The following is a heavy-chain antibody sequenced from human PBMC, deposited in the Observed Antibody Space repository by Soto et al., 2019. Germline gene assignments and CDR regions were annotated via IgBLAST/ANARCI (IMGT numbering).Heavy chain of an antibody. D-gene: IGHD1-7*01. Sequence: QVQLVQSGAEVEKPGASVKVSCKASGYTFTSFYIHWVRQAPGQGLEWVALISPSGDSTTYAQKFQGRVTVTRDTSTSTVYMELSSLRSEDTAVYYCARDWELGYWGQGTLVTGSS. CDR1: GYTFTSFY. CDR2: ISPSGDST. CDR3: ARDWELGY. J-gene: IGHJ4*02. V-gene: IGHV1-46*01.